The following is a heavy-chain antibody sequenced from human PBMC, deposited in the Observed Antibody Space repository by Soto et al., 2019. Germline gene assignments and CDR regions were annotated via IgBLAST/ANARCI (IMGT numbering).Heavy chain of an antibody. Sequence: SRVRQAKGKGLEWVSHISSSSSTIYYADSVKGRFTISRDNAKNSLYLQMNSLRDEDTAVYYCARDSDYGDWSVSYYYYGMDVWGQGTTVTV. D-gene: IGHD4-17*01. CDR3: ARDSDYGDWSVSYYYYGMDV. CDR2: ISSSSSTI. J-gene: IGHJ6*02. V-gene: IGHV3-48*02.